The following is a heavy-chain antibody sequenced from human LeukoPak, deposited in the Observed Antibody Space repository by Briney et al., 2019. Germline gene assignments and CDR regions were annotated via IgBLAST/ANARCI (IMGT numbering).Heavy chain of an antibody. Sequence: SGGSLRLSCAASGLTFSSYSMNWVRQAPGKGLEWVSSISSSSSYIYYADSVKGRFAISRDNAKNSLYLQMNSLRAEDTAVYYCARVGGRVFWGQGALVTVSS. J-gene: IGHJ4*02. CDR3: ARVGGRVF. D-gene: IGHD2-15*01. CDR2: ISSSSSYI. CDR1: GLTFSSYS. V-gene: IGHV3-21*01.